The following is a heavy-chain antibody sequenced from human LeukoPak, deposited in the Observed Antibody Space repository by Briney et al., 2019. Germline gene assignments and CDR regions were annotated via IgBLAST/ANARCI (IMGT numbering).Heavy chain of an antibody. CDR3: ARDVYGREGYFDY. CDR1: GFTFSSYS. V-gene: IGHV3-21*01. CDR2: ISSSSSYI. D-gene: IGHD5/OR15-5a*01. Sequence: GGSLRLSCAASGFTFSSYSMNWVRQAPEKGLEWVSSISSSSSYIYYADSVKGRFTISRDNAKNSLYLQMNSLRAEDTAVYYCARDVYGREGYFDYWGQGTLVTVSS. J-gene: IGHJ4*02.